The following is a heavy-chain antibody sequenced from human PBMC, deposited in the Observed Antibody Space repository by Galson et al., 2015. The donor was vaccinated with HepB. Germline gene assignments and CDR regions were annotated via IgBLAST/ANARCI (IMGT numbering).Heavy chain of an antibody. J-gene: IGHJ3*02. D-gene: IGHD2-2*01. CDR2: IDYSGST. Sequence: LSLTCTVSGGSISSYYWSWIRQPPGKGLEWIGYIDYSGSTNYNPSLKSRVTISLDTPKNQFSLKLISVTAADAAVYYCAREWRYCSSSSCHEFAFDIWGQGTMVTVSS. CDR3: AREWRYCSSSSCHEFAFDI. CDR1: GGSISSYY. V-gene: IGHV4-59*01.